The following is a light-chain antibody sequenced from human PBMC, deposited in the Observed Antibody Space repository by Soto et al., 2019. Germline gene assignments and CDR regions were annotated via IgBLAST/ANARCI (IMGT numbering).Light chain of an antibody. V-gene: IGKV1-39*01. CDR2: GAS. CDR1: QSIRTN. Sequence: DIQMTQSPSSLSASVGDRVTITCRASQSIRTNLTWYQQKPGRAPKLQIYGASSLQSGVPSRFSGSGSGSDFTLTISSLQPEDFATYYCQQSYNAPRTFGPGTKVVIK. J-gene: IGKJ1*01. CDR3: QQSYNAPRT.